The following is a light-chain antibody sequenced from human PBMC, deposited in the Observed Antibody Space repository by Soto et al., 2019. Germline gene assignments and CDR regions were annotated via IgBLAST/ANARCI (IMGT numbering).Light chain of an antibody. CDR1: QSISSY. CDR2: GAS. CDR3: QQSYSIPWT. J-gene: IGKJ1*01. Sequence: DIQMTQSPSSLSASVGDRVTITCRASQSISSYLNWYQQKPGKAPKLLIYGASSLQSGVASRFSGSGSGTDLTLTISSLQPEDFATYYCQQSYSIPWTFGQGTKVDIK. V-gene: IGKV1-39*01.